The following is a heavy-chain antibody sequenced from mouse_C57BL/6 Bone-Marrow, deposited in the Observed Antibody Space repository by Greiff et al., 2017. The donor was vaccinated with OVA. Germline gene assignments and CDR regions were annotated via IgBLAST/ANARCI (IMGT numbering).Heavy chain of an antibody. V-gene: IGHV5-9-1*02. J-gene: IGHJ3*01. Sequence: EVMLVESGEGLVKPGGSLKLSCAASGFTFSSYAMSWVRQTPEKRLEWVAYISSGGDYIYYADTVKGRFTIFRDNARYTLYLQMSSLKSEDTAMYYCTRELLRSAWFAYWGQGTLVTVSA. CDR1: GFTFSSYA. CDR3: TRELLRSAWFAY. D-gene: IGHD1-1*01. CDR2: ISSGGDYI.